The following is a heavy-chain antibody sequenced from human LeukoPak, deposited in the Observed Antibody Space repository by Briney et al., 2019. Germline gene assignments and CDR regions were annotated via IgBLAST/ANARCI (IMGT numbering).Heavy chain of an antibody. J-gene: IGHJ5*02. V-gene: IGHV4-59*01. CDR1: GGSISSYY. Sequence: KTSETLSLTCTVSGGSISSYYWSWIRQPPGKGLEWIGYIYYSGSTNYNPSLKSRVTISVDTSKNQFSLKLSSVTAADTAVYYCASSPRSRATRWFDPWGQGTLVTVSS. CDR2: IYYSGST. CDR3: ASSPRSRATRWFDP. D-gene: IGHD1-1*01.